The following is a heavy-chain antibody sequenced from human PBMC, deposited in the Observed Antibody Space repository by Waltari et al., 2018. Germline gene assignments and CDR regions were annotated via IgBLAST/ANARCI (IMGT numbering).Heavy chain of an antibody. CDR3: ARAEGYVRFDY. CDR1: GFTFSRYS. CDR2: ISSSSSYI. Sequence: EVQLVESGGGLVKPGGSLSLSCAASGFTFSRYSMNWVRQAPGKGLEWVSSISSSSSYIYYADSVKSRFTISRDNAKNSLYLQMNSLRAEDTAVYYCARAEGYVRFDYWGQGTLVTVSS. D-gene: IGHD3-16*01. J-gene: IGHJ4*02. V-gene: IGHV3-21*01.